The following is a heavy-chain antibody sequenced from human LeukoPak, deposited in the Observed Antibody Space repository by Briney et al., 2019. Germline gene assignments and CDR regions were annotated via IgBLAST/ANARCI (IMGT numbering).Heavy chain of an antibody. CDR2: IYYSGST. V-gene: IGHV4-59*08. J-gene: IGHJ2*01. CDR3: ARQGRVYYYDSSGYYSPRTYFDL. D-gene: IGHD3-22*01. CDR1: GGSISSYY. Sequence: SETLSLTCTVSGGSISSYYWSWIRQPPGKGLEWIGYIYYSGSTNYNPSLKSRVTISVDTSKNQFSLKLSSVTAADTAAYYCARQGRVYYYDSSGYYSPRTYFDLWGRGTLVTVSS.